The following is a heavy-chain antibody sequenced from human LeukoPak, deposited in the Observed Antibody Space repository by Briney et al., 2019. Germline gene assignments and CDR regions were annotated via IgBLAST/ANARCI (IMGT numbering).Heavy chain of an antibody. CDR2: IYYSGNS. Sequence: PPETLSLTCTVSGGSISSSSYYWGWIRQPPGKGLEWIGSIYYSGNSYYNPSLKSRVTISVDTSKNQFSLRVSSVTAADTAVYYCARHLNNCGDDCYIFDYWGQGTLVTVSS. J-gene: IGHJ4*02. CDR3: ARHLNNCGDDCYIFDY. CDR1: GGSISSSSYY. D-gene: IGHD2-21*01. V-gene: IGHV4-39*01.